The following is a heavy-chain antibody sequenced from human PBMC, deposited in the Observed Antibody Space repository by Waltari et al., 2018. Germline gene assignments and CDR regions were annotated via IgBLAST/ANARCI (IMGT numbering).Heavy chain of an antibody. V-gene: IGHV3-9*01. D-gene: IGHD6-13*01. CDR2: VSWKSGNL. CDR3: AKDVAAGDPPNYYSYMDV. Sequence: EVQLVDSWGGLVQPGRSLRLSCAASGFSFADCAMHWVRQAPGKGLEWVAGVSWKSGNLGYADSVQGRFTISRDDAKNSLYLQMNSLRAEDTAVYYCAKDVAAGDPPNYYSYMDVWGKGTTVTVSS. CDR1: GFSFADCA. J-gene: IGHJ6*03.